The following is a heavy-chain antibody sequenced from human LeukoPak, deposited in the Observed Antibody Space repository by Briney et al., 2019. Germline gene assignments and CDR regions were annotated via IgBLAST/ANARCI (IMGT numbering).Heavy chain of an antibody. D-gene: IGHD2-2*01. V-gene: IGHV3-30*02. J-gene: IGHJ4*02. CDR1: GFTFRNYA. Sequence: GGPLRLSCAASGFTFRNYAMHWVRQAPGKGLEWVAFIRYDGSKICYADSVKGRFTISRDNSKDTLYLQMSSLRPEDTAVYYCAKDYQLSYGGFDQWGQGALVTVSS. CDR2: IRYDGSKI. CDR3: AKDYQLSYGGFDQ.